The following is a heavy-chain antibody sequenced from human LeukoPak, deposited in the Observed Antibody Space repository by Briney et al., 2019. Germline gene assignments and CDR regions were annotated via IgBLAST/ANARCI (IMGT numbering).Heavy chain of an antibody. V-gene: IGHV3-66*01. J-gene: IGHJ4*02. CDR2: IYSGGST. CDR1: GFTVSSNF. CDR3: ALRLVTDY. D-gene: IGHD3-9*01. Sequence: GGSLRLSCAASGFTVSSNFMSWVRQAPGKGLEWVSVIYSGGSTYYADSVKGRFTISRDNSKNTLYLQMNSLRVEDTAVYYCALRLVTDYWGQGTLVTVSS.